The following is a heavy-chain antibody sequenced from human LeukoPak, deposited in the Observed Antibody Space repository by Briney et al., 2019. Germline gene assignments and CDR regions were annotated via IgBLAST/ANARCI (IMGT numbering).Heavy chain of an antibody. CDR3: AELGITMIGGV. V-gene: IGHV3-30*18. D-gene: IGHD3-10*02. Sequence: PGGSLRLSCADSGFTFSSYDMPWVRQAPGKGLEWVAVISSDGSNKKYADSVKGRFTISRDNAKNSLYLQMNSLRAEDTAVYYCAELGITMIGGVWGKGTTVTISS. CDR1: GFTFSSYD. J-gene: IGHJ6*04. CDR2: ISSDGSNK.